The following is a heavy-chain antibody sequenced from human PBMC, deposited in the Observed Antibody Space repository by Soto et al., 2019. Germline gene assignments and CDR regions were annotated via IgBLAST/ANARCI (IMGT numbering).Heavy chain of an antibody. V-gene: IGHV3-23*01. CDR1: GITFSSYA. J-gene: IGHJ4*02. CDR3: AKEPAFVRGVNHFDY. CDR2: ISAGGAST. D-gene: IGHD3-10*01. Sequence: PGGSLRLSCAASGITFSSYAMSWVRQAPGKGLEWVSSISAGGASTYYADSVKGRFTISRDNSKNTLSLQMNSLRAEDTAVYYCAKEPAFVRGVNHFDYWGQGTLVTSPQ.